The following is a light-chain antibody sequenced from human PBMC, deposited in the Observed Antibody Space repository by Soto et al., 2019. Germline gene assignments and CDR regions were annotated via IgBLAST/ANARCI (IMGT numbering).Light chain of an antibody. CDR2: DAS. CDR1: QSVGSK. J-gene: IGKJ1*01. V-gene: IGKV3-15*01. Sequence: EIVMTQSPATLSVSPGDRATLSCRASQSVGSKLAWYQQKPGQPPRLLFYDASTRPTGIPARFSGSGSGTEFTLSISSLQSEDLAVYYCQQYNNWPRTFGQGTKMEMK. CDR3: QQYNNWPRT.